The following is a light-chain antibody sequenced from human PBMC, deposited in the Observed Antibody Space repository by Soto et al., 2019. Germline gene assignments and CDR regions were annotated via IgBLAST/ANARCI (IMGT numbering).Light chain of an antibody. Sequence: DIQMTQSPSSLSASVGDRVTITCQASQDISNYLNWYQQKPGKAPKLLIYDASNLETGVPSRFSGSGSGTDFTFTISSLQPEDIATYYCQQYDNLQTRLTFGGGTKVELK. CDR3: QQYDNLQTRLT. V-gene: IGKV1-33*01. J-gene: IGKJ4*01. CDR2: DAS. CDR1: QDISNY.